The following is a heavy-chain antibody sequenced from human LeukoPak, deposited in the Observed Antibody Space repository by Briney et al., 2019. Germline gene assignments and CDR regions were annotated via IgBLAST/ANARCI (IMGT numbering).Heavy chain of an antibody. Sequence: SETVSLTCTVSGDSISGFYWSWIRQPAGKGLQWIGRISTSGSTNYNPSLKSRVTMSVDRSTNEFSLTVRSVTAADTALYYCARGLPSYGDYVDYYFCMDVWGKGTTVTASS. CDR2: ISTSGST. V-gene: IGHV4-4*07. J-gene: IGHJ6*03. CDR3: ARGLPSYGDYVDYYFCMDV. D-gene: IGHD4-17*01. CDR1: GDSISGFY.